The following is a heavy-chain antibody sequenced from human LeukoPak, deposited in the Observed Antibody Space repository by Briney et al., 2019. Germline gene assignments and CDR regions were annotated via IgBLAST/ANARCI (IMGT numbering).Heavy chain of an antibody. V-gene: IGHV1-2*02. CDR2: INPNSGDT. CDR1: GYTFTAYY. Sequence: ASVKVSCKASGYTFTAYYMSWVRQGPGQGLEWMGWINPNSGDTKYAEKFQDRVTMTRDTSINTAYMELSSLRSEDTAVYYCAAGTPNIVAHDAFDIWGQGTMVTVSS. D-gene: IGHD5-12*01. CDR3: AAGTPNIVAHDAFDI. J-gene: IGHJ3*02.